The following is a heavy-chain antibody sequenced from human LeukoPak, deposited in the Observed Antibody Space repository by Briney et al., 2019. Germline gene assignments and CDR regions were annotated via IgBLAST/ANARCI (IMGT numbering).Heavy chain of an antibody. D-gene: IGHD6-6*01. V-gene: IGHV3-48*01. Sequence: GGSLRLSCAASAFTFSGYSMNWVRQAPGKGLEWVPYISPSATTIYYADSVKGRFTISRDNAKNSLYLQMNSLRAEDTAVYYCAREYSSSSGRSFDYWGQGTLVTVSS. CDR1: AFTFSGYS. CDR2: ISPSATTI. J-gene: IGHJ4*02. CDR3: AREYSSSSGRSFDY.